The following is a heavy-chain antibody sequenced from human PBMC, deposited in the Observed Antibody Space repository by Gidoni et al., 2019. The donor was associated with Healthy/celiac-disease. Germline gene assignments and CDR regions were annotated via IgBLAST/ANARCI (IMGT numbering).Heavy chain of an antibody. Sequence: EVQLVQSGAEVTKHGESLRISCKGSGYSFTSYWISWVRQMPGNGLEWMGRINPSYCYTNYSPSFQGHVTISADKSISTAYLQWSSLKASDTAMYYCARAIGYCSSTSCEGTDYWGQGTLVTVSS. V-gene: IGHV5-10-1*03. CDR1: GYSFTSYW. J-gene: IGHJ4*02. D-gene: IGHD2-2*01. CDR3: ARAIGYCSSTSCEGTDY. CDR2: INPSYCYT.